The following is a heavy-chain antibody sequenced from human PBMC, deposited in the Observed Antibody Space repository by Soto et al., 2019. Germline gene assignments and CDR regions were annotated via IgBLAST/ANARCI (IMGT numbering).Heavy chain of an antibody. Sequence: QVQLQESGPGLVKPSQTLSLTCTVSGGSISSGDYYWSWIRQPPGKSLEWIGYIYYSGSTYYNPSLKSRVPRTVDTSKTQFSLKLSSVTAADTAVYYCARVGGFGATTIDYWGQGTLVTVSS. J-gene: IGHJ4*02. V-gene: IGHV4-30-4*01. CDR2: IYYSGST. CDR1: GGSISSGDYY. CDR3: ARVGGFGATTIDY. D-gene: IGHD3-10*01.